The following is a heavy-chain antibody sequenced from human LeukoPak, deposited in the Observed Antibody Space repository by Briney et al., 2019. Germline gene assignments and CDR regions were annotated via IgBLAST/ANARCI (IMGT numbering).Heavy chain of an antibody. V-gene: IGHV4-39*01. J-gene: IGHJ3*02. Sequence: SETLSLTCTVSGGSISSSSYYWGWIRQPPGKGLEWIGSIYYSGSTYYNPSLKSRVTISVDTSKNQFSLKLSSVTAADTAVYYCARYGITMIVVANDAFDIWGQGTMVTVSS. CDR3: ARYGITMIVVANDAFDI. D-gene: IGHD3-22*01. CDR1: GGSISSSSYY. CDR2: IYYSGST.